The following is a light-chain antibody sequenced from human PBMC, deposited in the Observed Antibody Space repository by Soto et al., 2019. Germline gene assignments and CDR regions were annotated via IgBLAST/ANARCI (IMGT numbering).Light chain of an antibody. Sequence: MSQSPATLSVSPGERVTLSCRASQNIHNHMSWFLQKPGQTPRLLIYDAIIRAPDVPARFSGSGSGTDLTITISSIEPEDFAVYYCQQRSNWPPWTFGQGTKVDI. CDR2: DAI. CDR1: QNIHNH. J-gene: IGKJ1*01. CDR3: QQRSNWPPWT. V-gene: IGKV3-11*01.